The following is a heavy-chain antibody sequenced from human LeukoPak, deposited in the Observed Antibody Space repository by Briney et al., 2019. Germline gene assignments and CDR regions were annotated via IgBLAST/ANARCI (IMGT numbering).Heavy chain of an antibody. CDR3: GRIRGTLSPLFAN. CDR2: INSDGSIT. J-gene: IGHJ4*02. V-gene: IGHV3-74*01. CDR1: GFTFSGYW. D-gene: IGHD3-16*01. Sequence: GGSLRLSCAASGFTFSGYWMHWVRQAPGKGLMWVSRINSDGSITNYADSVKGRFTISRDNAKNTLYLQMNSLRAEDTAVYYCGRIRGTLSPLFANWGQGTLVTVSS.